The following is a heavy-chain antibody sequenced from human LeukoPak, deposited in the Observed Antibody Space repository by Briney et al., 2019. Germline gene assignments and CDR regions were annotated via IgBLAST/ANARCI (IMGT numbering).Heavy chain of an antibody. J-gene: IGHJ3*01. V-gene: IGHV1-2*02. CDR1: GYTFTGYY. CDR2: INPNSGGT. Sequence: ASVKVSCKTSGYTFTGYYMHWVRQAPGQGLEWMGWINPNSGGTNYAQKFQGRVTMTRDTSISTAYMELSRLRSDDTAVYYCARGLSRWLQSSYDLWGQGTMVTVSS. D-gene: IGHD5-24*01. CDR3: ARGLSRWLQSSYDL.